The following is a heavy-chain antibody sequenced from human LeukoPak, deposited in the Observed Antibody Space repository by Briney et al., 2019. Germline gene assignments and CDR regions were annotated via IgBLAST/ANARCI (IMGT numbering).Heavy chain of an antibody. CDR3: ARVYYDSSGYYYAN. CDR1: GYTFTGYY. CDR2: INPNSGGT. Sequence: GASVKVSCKASGYTFTGYYMHWVRQAPGQGLEWMGWINPNSGGTNYAQKFQGRVAMTRDTSISTAYMELSRLRSDDTAVYYCARVYYDSSGYYYANWGQGTLVTVSS. V-gene: IGHV1-2*02. D-gene: IGHD3-22*01. J-gene: IGHJ4*02.